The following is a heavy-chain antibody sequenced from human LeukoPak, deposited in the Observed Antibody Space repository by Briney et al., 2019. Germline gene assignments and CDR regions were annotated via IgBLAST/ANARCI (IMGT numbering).Heavy chain of an antibody. CDR2: IIPIFGTA. J-gene: IGHJ6*03. CDR3: ARAPVVVAATPLFTDYYYYVDV. CDR1: GGTFSSYA. Sequence: SVKVSCKASGGTFSSYAISWVRQAPGQGLEWMGRIIPIFGTANYAQKFQGRVTIATDESTSTAYMELSSLRSEDTAVYYCARAPVVVAATPLFTDYYYYVDVWGKGTTVTVSS. D-gene: IGHD2-15*01. V-gene: IGHV1-69*05.